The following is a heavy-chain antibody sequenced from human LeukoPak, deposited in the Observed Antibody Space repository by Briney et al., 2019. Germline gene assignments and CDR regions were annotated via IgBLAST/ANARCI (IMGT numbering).Heavy chain of an antibody. D-gene: IGHD1-26*01. Sequence: SDTLSLTCTVSGFYISSYHWSWLRHPPGKGVEWIGYIYYSGSTNYNPSLKSRVTISVDTSKNQFSLKRSSVTAADAAVYYCPRSGGQYNWFDPWGQGTLVTVSS. J-gene: IGHJ5*02. CDR3: PRSGGQYNWFDP. CDR2: IYYSGST. V-gene: IGHV4-59*01. CDR1: GFYISSYH.